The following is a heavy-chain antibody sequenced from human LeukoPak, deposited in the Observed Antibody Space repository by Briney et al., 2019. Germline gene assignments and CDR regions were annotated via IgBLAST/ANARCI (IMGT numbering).Heavy chain of an antibody. D-gene: IGHD1-26*01. J-gene: IGHJ4*02. CDR1: GFIVSDNY. Sequence: PGGSLRLSCVVSGFIVSDNYMSWVRQGPGKGLEWVSVIYSGGITDYTDSVKGRFTISRDNSKDTVYLRMNSLRAEDTAVYYCAKDLVGATFDYWGQGTLVTVSS. V-gene: IGHV3-66*01. CDR3: AKDLVGATFDY. CDR2: IYSGGIT.